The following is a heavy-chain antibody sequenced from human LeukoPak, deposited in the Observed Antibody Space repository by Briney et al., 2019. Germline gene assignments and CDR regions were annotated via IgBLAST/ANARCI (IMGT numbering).Heavy chain of an antibody. V-gene: IGHV1-2*02. D-gene: IGHD6-13*01. Sequence: GASVKVSCKASGYTFTDYYIHWVRRAPGQGLEWMGWINPKRGATKYAQKFQGRVTMTRDTAIRTAYMEVGSLPSDDTSVYSCARHAATSGTSWLDPWGQGTLVTVSS. CDR1: GYTFTDYY. CDR2: INPKRGAT. J-gene: IGHJ5*02. CDR3: ARHAATSGTSWLDP.